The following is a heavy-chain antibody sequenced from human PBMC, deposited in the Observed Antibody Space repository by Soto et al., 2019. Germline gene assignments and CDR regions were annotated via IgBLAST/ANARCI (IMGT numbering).Heavy chain of an antibody. CDR3: ARAVAYDSSGSVFDY. CDR2: IIPIFGTA. J-gene: IGHJ4*02. CDR1: GGTFSSYA. Sequence: SVKVSCKASGGTFSSYAISWVRQAPGQGLEWMGGIIPIFGTANYAQKFQGRVTITADESTSTAYMELGSLRSEDTAVYYCARAVAYDSSGSVFDYWGQGTLVTVSS. V-gene: IGHV1-69*13. D-gene: IGHD3-22*01.